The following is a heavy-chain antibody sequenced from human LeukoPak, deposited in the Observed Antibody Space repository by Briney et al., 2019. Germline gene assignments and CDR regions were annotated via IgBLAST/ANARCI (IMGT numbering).Heavy chain of an antibody. J-gene: IGHJ4*02. V-gene: IGHV1-18*01. CDR2: ISAYNGNT. CDR3: ARAYYDILTGHTLFDY. Sequence: GASVKVSCKASGYTFTSYGISWVRQAPGQGLEWMGWISAYNGNTNYAQKLQGRVTMTTDTSTSTAYMELRSLRSDDTAVYYCARAYYDILTGHTLFDYWGQGTLVTVSS. D-gene: IGHD3-9*01. CDR1: GYTFTSYG.